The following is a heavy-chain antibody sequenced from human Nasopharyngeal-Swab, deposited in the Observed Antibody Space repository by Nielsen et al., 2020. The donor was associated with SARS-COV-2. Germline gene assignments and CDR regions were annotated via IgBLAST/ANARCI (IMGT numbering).Heavy chain of an antibody. J-gene: IGHJ4*02. V-gene: IGHV4-39*01. CDR3: ARLTADVSRFFRPYYFDY. D-gene: IGHD3-3*01. CDR2: IYYSGST. Sequence: SETLSLTCTVSGGSISSSSYYWGWIRQPPGKGLEWIGSIYYSGSTYYNPSLKSRVTISVDTSKNQFSLKLSSVTAADTAVYYCARLTADVSRFFRPYYFDYWGQGTLVTVSS. CDR1: GGSISSSSYY.